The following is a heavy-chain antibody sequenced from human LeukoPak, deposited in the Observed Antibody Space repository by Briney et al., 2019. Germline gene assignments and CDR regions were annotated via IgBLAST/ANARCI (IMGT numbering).Heavy chain of an antibody. CDR2: ISGSGGNT. CDR1: GFTFSSYA. V-gene: IGHV3-23*01. J-gene: IGHJ4*02. D-gene: IGHD4-23*01. CDR3: AKSTTVVTIAKFDY. Sequence: GGSLRLSCAASGFTFSSYAMSWARQAPGKGLEWISGISGSGGNTYYADSVKGRFTISRDNSKNTLYLQMNSLRAEDTAVYYCAKSTTVVTIAKFDYWGQGTLVTVSS.